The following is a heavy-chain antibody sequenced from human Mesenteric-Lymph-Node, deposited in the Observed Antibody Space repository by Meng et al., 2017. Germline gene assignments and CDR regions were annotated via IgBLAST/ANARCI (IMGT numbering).Heavy chain of an antibody. CDR2: IYHSGST. V-gene: IGHV4-4*02. D-gene: IGHD6-13*01. Sequence: QGSGPCLVNPSGTLSLTCPVSVGSISSINWWTWVRQPPWKGLGWIGEIYHSGSTNYTPSLKSRVTISVDKSKNQFSLKLSSVTAADTAVYYCARVAAAGNEWFDPWGQGTLVTVSS. CDR1: VGSISSINW. J-gene: IGHJ5*02. CDR3: ARVAAAGNEWFDP.